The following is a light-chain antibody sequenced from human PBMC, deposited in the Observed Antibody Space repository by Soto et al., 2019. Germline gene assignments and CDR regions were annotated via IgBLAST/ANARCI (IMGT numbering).Light chain of an antibody. CDR3: QQYGGTPWT. J-gene: IGKJ1*01. CDR1: QSVSSY. Sequence: EIVLTQSPGTLSLSPGERATLSCMASQSVSSYLAWYQQKPGQAPSLLIYGVSTRATAISDRFSGSGSGTDFSLTISRLDPEDFAVYFCQQYGGTPWTFGQGTKVEI. CDR2: GVS. V-gene: IGKV3-20*01.